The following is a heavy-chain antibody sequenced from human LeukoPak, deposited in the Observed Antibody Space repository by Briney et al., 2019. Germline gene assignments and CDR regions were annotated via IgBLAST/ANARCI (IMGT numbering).Heavy chain of an antibody. CDR3: ARGGDYGGNSREVDY. J-gene: IGHJ4*02. V-gene: IGHV3-48*01. Sequence: GGSLRLSCAASGFTFSSYSMNWVRQAPGKGLEWVSYISSSSSTIYYADSVKGRFTISRDNAKSSLYLQMNSLRAEDTAVYYCARGGDYGGNSREVDYWGQGTLVTVSS. CDR1: GFTFSSYS. CDR2: ISSSSSTI. D-gene: IGHD4-23*01.